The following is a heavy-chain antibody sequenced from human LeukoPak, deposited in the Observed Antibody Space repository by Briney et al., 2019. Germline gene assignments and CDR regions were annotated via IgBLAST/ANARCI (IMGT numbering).Heavy chain of an antibody. Sequence: PSETLSLTCSVSRASFNGSDYCWGWVRQPPGKGLEWIGTIYYRGNTYYNPSLTSRLTISADTSKMQFSLKLTSATAADTAVYYCAREERYCSGGSCPANWFDPWGQGTLVTVSS. CDR3: AREERYCSGGSCPANWFDP. CDR1: RASFNGSDYC. V-gene: IGHV4-39*02. J-gene: IGHJ5*02. D-gene: IGHD2-15*01. CDR2: IYYRGNT.